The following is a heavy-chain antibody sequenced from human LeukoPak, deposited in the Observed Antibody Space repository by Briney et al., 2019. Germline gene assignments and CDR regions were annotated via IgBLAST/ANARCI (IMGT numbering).Heavy chain of an antibody. CDR3: AKATVTDVGYFDY. CDR1: GISFDDYA. D-gene: IGHD4-17*01. CDR2: ISWNSGSI. Sequence: GRSLRLSCAASGISFDDYAMHWVRQAPGKGLEWVSGISWNSGSIGYADSVKSRFTVSRDNAKNSLYLQMNSLRAEDTALYYCAKATVTDVGYFDYWGQGTLVTVSS. V-gene: IGHV3-9*01. J-gene: IGHJ4*02.